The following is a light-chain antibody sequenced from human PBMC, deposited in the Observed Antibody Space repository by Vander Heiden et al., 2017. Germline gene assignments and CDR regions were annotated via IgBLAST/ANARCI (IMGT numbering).Light chain of an antibody. CDR1: QSISNY. CDR2: AAS. CDR3: QQSYRTPQLT. J-gene: IGKJ4*01. V-gene: IGKV1-39*01. Sequence: DIQMTQSPSSLSPSVGDRVTISCRASQSISNYLNWYQQKPGKAPKLLIYAASTLQSGVPSRFSGSGSGTDFTLIISSLQPEDFATYYCQQSYRTPQLTFGGGTKVEIK.